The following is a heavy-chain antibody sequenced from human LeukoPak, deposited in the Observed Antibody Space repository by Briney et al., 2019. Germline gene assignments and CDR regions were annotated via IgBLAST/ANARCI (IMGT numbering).Heavy chain of an antibody. CDR2: ISSSSSYI. D-gene: IGHD2-2*01. V-gene: IGHV3-21*01. Sequence: GGSLRLSCAASGFTFSSYSMNWVRQAPGKGLEWVSSISSSSSYIYYADSVKGRFTISRDNAKNSLYLQMNSLRAEDTAVYYCADEVVPAAIVRWGQGTLVTVSS. CDR3: ADEVVPAAIVR. CDR1: GFTFSSYS. J-gene: IGHJ4*02.